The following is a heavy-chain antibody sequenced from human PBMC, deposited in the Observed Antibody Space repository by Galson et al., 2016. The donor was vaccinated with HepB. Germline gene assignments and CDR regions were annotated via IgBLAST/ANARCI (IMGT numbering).Heavy chain of an antibody. Sequence: SETLSLTCAVYGGSFTAHYWTWIRQHPGKGFEWIGDINHGGSTNYNPSLGSRVTISVEASKNQLSLSLSSVTAAETAVYFCEGMEKWPTPHADFWGPGTPVTVSS. CDR3: EGMEKWPTPHADF. CDR1: GGSFTAHY. D-gene: IGHD5-12*01. J-gene: IGHJ4*02. V-gene: IGHV4-34*01. CDR2: INHGGST.